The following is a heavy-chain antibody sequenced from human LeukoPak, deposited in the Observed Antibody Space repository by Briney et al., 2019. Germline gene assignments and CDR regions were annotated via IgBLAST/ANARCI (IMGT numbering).Heavy chain of an antibody. CDR1: GYTFTSYH. J-gene: IGHJ4*02. D-gene: IGHD6-19*01. CDR2: INPNSGGT. CDR3: ARGRARGSSGWYGY. Sequence: ASVKVSCKASGYTFTSYHMHWVRQAPGQGLEWMGWINPNSGGTNYAQKFQGRVTMTRDTSISTAYMELSRLRSDDTAVYYCARGRARGSSGWYGYWGQGTLVTVSS. V-gene: IGHV1-2*02.